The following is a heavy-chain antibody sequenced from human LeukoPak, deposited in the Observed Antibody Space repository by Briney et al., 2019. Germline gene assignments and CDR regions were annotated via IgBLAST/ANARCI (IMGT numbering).Heavy chain of an antibody. CDR2: VYYSGST. Sequence: SETLSLTCTVSGGSVSSYYWRWMRQSPGKGLEWIGYVYYSGSTNYNPALKSRVTISLDTSENQFSQKLSSVTAADTAVYYCAREANSPTARYWYFDLWGRGTQVTVSS. D-gene: IGHD2-21*01. CDR3: AREANSPTARYWYFDL. V-gene: IGHV4-59*02. J-gene: IGHJ2*01. CDR1: GGSVSSYY.